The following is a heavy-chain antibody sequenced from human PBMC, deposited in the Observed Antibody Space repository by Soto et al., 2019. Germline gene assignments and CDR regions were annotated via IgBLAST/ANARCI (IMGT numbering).Heavy chain of an antibody. J-gene: IGHJ5*02. D-gene: IGHD3-22*01. CDR1: GFTFSKSG. Sequence: GGSLILSCTASGFTFSKSGMTWVRQAPAKGLEWVGRIKSKTDGGTTDYAAPVKGRFTISRGDSKNTMYLQMNSLKTEDTAVYCCTIPRGPMIRPWGQGT. V-gene: IGHV3-15*01. CDR2: IKSKTDGGTT. CDR3: TIPRGPMIRP.